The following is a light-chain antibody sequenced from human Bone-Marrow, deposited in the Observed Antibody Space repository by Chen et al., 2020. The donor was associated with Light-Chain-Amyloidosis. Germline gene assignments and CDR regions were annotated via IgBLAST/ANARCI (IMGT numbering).Light chain of an antibody. CDR2: DAS. Sequence: DIQMTQSPSSLSASVGDRVTVTCRASQDIGNYLAWYHQKPGTVPKLLVYDASDWESGVPSRFSASGSGADFTLTISSLQPEDVGTYYCQEYDDAPWTFGQGTKVEIK. CDR3: QEYDDAPWT. V-gene: IGKV1-27*01. CDR1: QDIGNY. J-gene: IGKJ1*01.